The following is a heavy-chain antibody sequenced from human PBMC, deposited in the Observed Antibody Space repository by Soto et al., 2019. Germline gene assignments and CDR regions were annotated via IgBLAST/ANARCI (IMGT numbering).Heavy chain of an antibody. V-gene: IGHV1-46*01. CDR3: ARDSGITIFGVVHTDAFDI. Sequence: ASVKVSCKASGYTFTSYYMHWVRQAPGQGLEWMGIINPSGGSTSYAQKFQGRVTMTRDTSTSTVYMELSSLRSEDTAVYYCARDSGITIFGVVHTDAFDIWGKGTMVTVSS. CDR2: INPSGGST. D-gene: IGHD3-3*01. CDR1: GYTFTSYY. J-gene: IGHJ3*02.